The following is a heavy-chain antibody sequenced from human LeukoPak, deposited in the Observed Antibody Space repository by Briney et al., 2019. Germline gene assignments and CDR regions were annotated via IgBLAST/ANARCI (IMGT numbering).Heavy chain of an antibody. Sequence: ASVKVSCKASGYTFTSYDINWVRQAPGQGLEWMGWMNPNSGNTGYAQKFQGRVTMTRNTSINTAYMELSSLRSEDTAVYYCARRVLLYDILTAYSRYYSSYMDVWGRGTTVTISS. CDR2: MNPNSGNT. CDR1: GYTFTSYD. V-gene: IGHV1-8*01. CDR3: ARRVLLYDILTAYSRYYSSYMDV. J-gene: IGHJ6*03. D-gene: IGHD3-9*01.